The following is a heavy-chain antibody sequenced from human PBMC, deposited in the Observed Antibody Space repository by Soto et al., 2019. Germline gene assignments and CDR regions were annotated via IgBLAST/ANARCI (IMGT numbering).Heavy chain of an antibody. CDR2: IYYSGST. V-gene: IGHV4-30-4*01. D-gene: IGHD2-15*01. Sequence: PSETLSLTCTVSGGSFSSGDYYWSWIRQPPGKGLEWIGYIYYSGSTYYNPSLKSRVTISVDTSKNQFSLKLSSVTAADTAVYYCVRVRDCSGGSCYRNWFDPWGQGTLVTVSS. CDR3: VRVRDCSGGSCYRNWFDP. J-gene: IGHJ5*02. CDR1: GGSFSSGDYY.